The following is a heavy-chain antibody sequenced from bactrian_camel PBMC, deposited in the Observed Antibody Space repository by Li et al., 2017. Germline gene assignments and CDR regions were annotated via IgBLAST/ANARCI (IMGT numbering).Heavy chain of an antibody. CDR1: GTTYIYLS. J-gene: IGHJ4*01. Sequence: QLVESGGGSVQTGASLNLSCVNSGTTYIYLSMAWFRQRPGKEPEGVAAVYTGGPTIYYSDSVKGRFTISQDNAKMTLYLQMNSLKPEDTAAYYCAAILRPTATYGGRCTGDYWGQGTQVTVS. CDR2: VYTGGPTI. CDR3: AAILRPTATYGGRCTGDY. V-gene: IGHV3S30*01. D-gene: IGHD6*01.